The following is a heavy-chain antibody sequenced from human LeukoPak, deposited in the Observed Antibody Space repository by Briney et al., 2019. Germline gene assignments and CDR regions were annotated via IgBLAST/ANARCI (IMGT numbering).Heavy chain of an antibody. V-gene: IGHV1-2*02. CDR3: SRGLVPAAIFRFDP. J-gene: IGHJ5*02. Sequence: ASVKVSCKASGYTFTGYYMHWVRQAPGQGLEWMGWINPNSGDTKYAQKFQGRVTMTRDTSISTAYMELSGLNSDDTAVYYCSRGLVPAAIFRFDPWGQGTLVTVSS. D-gene: IGHD2-2*01. CDR2: INPNSGDT. CDR1: GYTFTGYY.